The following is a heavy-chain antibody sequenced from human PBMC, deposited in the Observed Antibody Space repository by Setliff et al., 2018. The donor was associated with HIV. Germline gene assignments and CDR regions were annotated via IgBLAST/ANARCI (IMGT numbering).Heavy chain of an antibody. D-gene: IGHD2-15*01. Sequence: SETLSLTCTVSGDSIISGDYYWSWIRQSPGKGLEWIGHIHYKGNIDYNASLKSRLAISSDTSKNQFSLNLSSVIAADTAIYFCARFTVVVFCAWEPSWFDPWGQGILVTVSS. CDR3: ARFTVVVFCAWEPSWFDP. CDR1: GDSIISGDYY. J-gene: IGHJ5*02. CDR2: IHYKGNI. V-gene: IGHV4-30-4*08.